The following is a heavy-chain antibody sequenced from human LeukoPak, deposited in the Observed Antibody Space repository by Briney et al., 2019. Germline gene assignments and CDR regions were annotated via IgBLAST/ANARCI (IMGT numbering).Heavy chain of an antibody. CDR2: IYSGGTT. D-gene: IGHD3-10*01. J-gene: IGHJ4*02. CDR3: ARDKFRGYFDY. CDR1: EFTLSTNY. V-gene: IGHV3-66*01. Sequence: GGSLRLSCAASEFTLSTNYMNWVRRAPGKGLEWVSAIYSGGTTYYSDSVKGRFTISRDTSKNTLYLQMNSLRAEDTAVYYCARDKFRGYFDYWGQGTLVTVSS.